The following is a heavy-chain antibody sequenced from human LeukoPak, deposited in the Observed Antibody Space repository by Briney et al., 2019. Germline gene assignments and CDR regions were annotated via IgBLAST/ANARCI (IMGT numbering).Heavy chain of an antibody. J-gene: IGHJ4*02. CDR3: AKGPLPRIDY. V-gene: IGHV3-30*02. CDR2: IRYDGSNK. Sequence: GGSLRLSCAASGFTFISYSIHWVRQAPGKGLEWVAFIRYDGSNKYYADSVKGRFTISRDNSKNTLYLQMNSLRAEDTAVYYCAKGPLPRIDYWGQGTLVTVSS. CDR1: GFTFISYS.